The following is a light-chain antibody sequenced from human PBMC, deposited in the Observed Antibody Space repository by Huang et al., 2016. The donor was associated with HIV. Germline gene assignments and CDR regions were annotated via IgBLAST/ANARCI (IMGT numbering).Light chain of an antibody. CDR1: QGISSR. V-gene: IGKV1-12*01. Sequence: DIQMTQSPSSVSASLGDSVTIACRASQGISSRLAWYQQSPGKAPQLLLYDTSRLQRGVPSRFSGSGWGTSFALTISSLQPEDFATYFCQQASSFPHTFGQGTRLDI. CDR3: QQASSFPHT. J-gene: IGKJ5*01. CDR2: DTS.